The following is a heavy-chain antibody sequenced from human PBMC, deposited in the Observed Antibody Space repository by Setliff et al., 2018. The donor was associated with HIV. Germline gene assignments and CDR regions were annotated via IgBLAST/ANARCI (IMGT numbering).Heavy chain of an antibody. Sequence: PGESLKISCKGSGYYFTSYWIGWVRQMPGKGLEWMGIIYPGDSDTRISPSFQGQVTISADKSINTAYLHWSSLKASDTAIYYCARLHDCGGDCYFDYWGQGTMVTVSS. CDR2: IYPGDSDT. CDR1: GYYFTSYW. D-gene: IGHD2-21*02. CDR3: ARLHDCGGDCYFDY. V-gene: IGHV5-51*01. J-gene: IGHJ4*02.